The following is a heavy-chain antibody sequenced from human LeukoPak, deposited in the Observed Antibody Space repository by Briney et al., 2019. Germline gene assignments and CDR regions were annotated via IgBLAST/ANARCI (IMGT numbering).Heavy chain of an antibody. D-gene: IGHD5-24*01. CDR2: INPSGGST. Sequence: ASVKVSCKASGYTFTSYYMHWVRQAPGQGLEWMGIINPSGGSTSYAQKFQGRVTMTRDTSTSTVYMELGSLRSEDTAVYYCARDWGDGYNLGYYYYGMDVWGQGTTVTVSS. CDR3: ARDWGDGYNLGYYYYGMDV. CDR1: GYTFTSYY. J-gene: IGHJ6*02. V-gene: IGHV1-46*01.